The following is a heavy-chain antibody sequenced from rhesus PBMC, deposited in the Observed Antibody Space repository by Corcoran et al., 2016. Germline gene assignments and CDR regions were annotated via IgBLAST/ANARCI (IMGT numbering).Heavy chain of an antibody. D-gene: IGHD2-21*01. V-gene: IGHV1S2*01. CDR1: GYTFTDYY. J-gene: IGHJ4*01. Sequence: QVQLVQSGAEVKKHGSSVKVSCKAAGYTFTDYYMHWVRQAPRQGLEWMGWINPYKVNRMHAKKFPGSVTMTIDTSASTAYMELRRLRSEDTAVDYCARVCTGSGCYAWGDYWGQGVLVTVSS. CDR2: INPYKVNR. CDR3: ARVCTGSGCYAWGDY.